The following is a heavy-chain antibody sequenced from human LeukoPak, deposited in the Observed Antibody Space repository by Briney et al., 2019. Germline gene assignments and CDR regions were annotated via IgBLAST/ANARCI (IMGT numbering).Heavy chain of an antibody. J-gene: IGHJ4*02. CDR1: GFTFDDYA. CDR2: ISWDGSST. V-gene: IGHV3-43D*03. CDR3: AKDGGYDLYFDY. D-gene: IGHD5-12*01. Sequence: GGSLRLSCAASGFTFDDYAMHWVRQAPGKGLEWVSFISWDGSSTYYADSVKGRFTISRDNSKNSLYLQMNSLRAEDTALYYCAKDGGYDLYFDYWGQGTLVTVSS.